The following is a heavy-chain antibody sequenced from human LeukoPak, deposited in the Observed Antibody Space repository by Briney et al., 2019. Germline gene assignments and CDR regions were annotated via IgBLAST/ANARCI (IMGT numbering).Heavy chain of an antibody. D-gene: IGHD6-13*01. V-gene: IGHV1-18*01. J-gene: IGHJ3*02. Sequence: ASVTVSCEASGYTFSSYGISWVRQAPGQGLEWMGWVSPYNGNTKYAQKFQGRVTMTTDTSTSTAYMEVRSLRSDDTAVYYCARDRNGSWYDVFYDAFDIWGQGTMVIVFS. CDR1: GYTFSSYG. CDR2: VSPYNGNT. CDR3: ARDRNGSWYDVFYDAFDI.